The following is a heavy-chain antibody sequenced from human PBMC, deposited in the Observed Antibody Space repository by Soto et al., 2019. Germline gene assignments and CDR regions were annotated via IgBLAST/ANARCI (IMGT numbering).Heavy chain of an antibody. CDR2: ISYDGSNK. Sequence: QVQLVGSGGGVVQPGRSLRLSCAASGFTFSSYAMHWVRQAPGKGLEWVAVISYDGSNKYYADSVKGRFTISRDNSKNTLYLQMNSLRAEDTAVYYCARDPIVGATLSDAFDIWGQGTMVTVSS. D-gene: IGHD1-26*01. J-gene: IGHJ3*02. CDR3: ARDPIVGATLSDAFDI. CDR1: GFTFSSYA. V-gene: IGHV3-30-3*01.